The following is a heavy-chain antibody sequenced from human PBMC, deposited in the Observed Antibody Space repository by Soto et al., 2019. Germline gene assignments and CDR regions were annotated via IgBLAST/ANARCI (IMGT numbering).Heavy chain of an antibody. D-gene: IGHD2-15*01. CDR1: GGSISSGGYY. Sequence: QVQLQESGPGLVKPSQTLSLTCTVSGGSISSGGYYWSWIRQHPGKGLEWIGYIYYSGSTYYNPSLKSRVTISVDTSKHQLSLKLSSVTAAVTAVYYCARGRDIVGAFDIWGQGTMVTVSS. CDR3: ARGRDIVGAFDI. J-gene: IGHJ3*02. V-gene: IGHV4-31*03. CDR2: IYYSGST.